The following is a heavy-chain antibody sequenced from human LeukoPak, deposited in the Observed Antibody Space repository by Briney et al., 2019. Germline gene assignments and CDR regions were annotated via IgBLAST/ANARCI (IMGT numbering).Heavy chain of an antibody. CDR2: INAGNGNT. J-gene: IGHJ6*04. Sequence: GASVKVSCKASGYTFTSYAMHWVRQAPGQRLEWMGWINAGNGNTKYSQKFQGRVTITRDTSASTAYMELNSLRSEDTAVYYCARGCSGGSCYPRYYYYYGMDVWGKGTTVTVSS. CDR3: ARGCSGGSCYPRYYYYYGMDV. D-gene: IGHD2-15*01. CDR1: GYTFTSYA. V-gene: IGHV1-3*01.